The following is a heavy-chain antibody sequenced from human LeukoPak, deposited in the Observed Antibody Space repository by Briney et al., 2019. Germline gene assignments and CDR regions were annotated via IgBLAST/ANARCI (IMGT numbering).Heavy chain of an antibody. V-gene: IGHV1-46*01. D-gene: IGHD3-22*01. J-gene: IGHJ4*02. CDR3: ARDQRYYDSSGHLDY. CDR2: INPSGGRT. CDR1: GYTFTGYY. Sequence: ASVKVSRKASGYTFTGYYMHWVRQAPGQGLEWMGIINPSGGRTSYAQKFQGRVTMTRDTSTSTVYMELGSLRSEDTAVYYCARDQRYYDSSGHLDYWGQGTLVTVSS.